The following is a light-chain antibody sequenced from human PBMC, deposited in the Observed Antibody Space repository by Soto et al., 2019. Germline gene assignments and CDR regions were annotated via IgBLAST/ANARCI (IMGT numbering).Light chain of an antibody. Sequence: QSVLTQPPSASGTPGQTVTISCSGSSFNIGFNYVYWYQQLPGMAPKLLIHSNDERPSGVPDRFSGSKSVTSATLAISGLRSEYEAEYYCAAWDDSLSGGVFGTGTKLTV. J-gene: IGLJ1*01. V-gene: IGLV1-47*02. CDR1: SFNIGFNY. CDR3: AAWDDSLSGGV. CDR2: SND.